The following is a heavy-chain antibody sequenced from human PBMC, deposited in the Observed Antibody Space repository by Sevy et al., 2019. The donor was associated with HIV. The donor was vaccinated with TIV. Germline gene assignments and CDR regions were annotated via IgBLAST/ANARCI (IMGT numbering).Heavy chain of an antibody. D-gene: IGHD3-10*01. Sequence: GGSLRLSCAASGFTFSRYNMNWVRQAPGKGLEWVSAISGSGGSTYYADSVKGRFTISRDNSKNTLYLQMNSLRAEDTAVYYCAKDAYGGSGSPPDYWGQGTLVTVSS. CDR1: GFTFSRYN. CDR3: AKDAYGGSGSPPDY. CDR2: ISGSGGST. V-gene: IGHV3-23*01. J-gene: IGHJ4*02.